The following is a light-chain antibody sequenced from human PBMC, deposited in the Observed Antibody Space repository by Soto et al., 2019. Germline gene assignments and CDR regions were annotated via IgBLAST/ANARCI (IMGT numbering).Light chain of an antibody. CDR3: QQYGSSGT. V-gene: IGKV3-20*01. CDR2: DAS. CDR1: QSVSLS. J-gene: IGKJ1*01. Sequence: EIELTQSPATLSLSPGGRAPLSCRASQSVSLSLAWYQQNPGQAPRLLIYDASNRASGIPARFSGSGSGTDFTLTISRLEPEDFAVYYCQQYGSSGTFGQGTKVDIK.